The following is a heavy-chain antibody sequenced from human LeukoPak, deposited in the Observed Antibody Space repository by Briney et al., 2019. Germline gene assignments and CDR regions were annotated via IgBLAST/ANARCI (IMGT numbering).Heavy chain of an antibody. Sequence: SETLSLTCTVSGGSISSGGYYWSWIRQHPGKGLEWIGYIYHSGSTYYNPSLKSRVTISVDRSKNQFSLKLSSVTAADTAVYYCARVGERFRVFDYWGQGTLDTVSS. CDR1: GGSISSGGYY. J-gene: IGHJ4*02. CDR2: IYHSGST. D-gene: IGHD3-10*01. V-gene: IGHV4-30-2*01. CDR3: ARVGERFRVFDY.